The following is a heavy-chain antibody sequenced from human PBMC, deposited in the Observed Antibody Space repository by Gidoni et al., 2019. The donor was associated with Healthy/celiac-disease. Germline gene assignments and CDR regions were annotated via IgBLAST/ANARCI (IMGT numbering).Heavy chain of an antibody. CDR2: ISYDGSNK. D-gene: IGHD3-10*01. J-gene: IGHJ4*02. V-gene: IGHV3-30-3*01. CDR3: ARDGPPFYGSGSYPDY. Sequence: QVQLVESGGGVVQPGRSRRLSCSASGFTFSSYAMHWVRQAPGKGLEWVALISYDGSNKYYADSVKGRFTISRDNSKNTLYLQMNSLRAEDTAVYYCARDGPPFYGSGSYPDYWGQGTLVTVSS. CDR1: GFTFSSYA.